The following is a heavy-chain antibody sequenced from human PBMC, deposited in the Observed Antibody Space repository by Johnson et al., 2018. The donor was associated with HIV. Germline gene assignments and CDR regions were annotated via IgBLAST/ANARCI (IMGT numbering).Heavy chain of an antibody. CDR3: ARDRAYYDFWSGYPENYDAFDI. CDR1: GFTFSSYG. CDR2: IRYDGSNT. Sequence: QVQLVESGGGLVKPGGSLRLSCGASGFTFSSYGMHWVRQAPGKGLEWVAFIRYDGSNTYYADSVKGRFTISRDNSKNTLYLQMNSLRAEDTAVYYCARDRAYYDFWSGYPENYDAFDIWGPGTLVTVSS. V-gene: IGHV3-30*02. J-gene: IGHJ3*02. D-gene: IGHD3-3*01.